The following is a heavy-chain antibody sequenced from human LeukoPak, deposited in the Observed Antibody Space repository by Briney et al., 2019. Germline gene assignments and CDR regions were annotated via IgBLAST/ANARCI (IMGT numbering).Heavy chain of an antibody. Sequence: ASVKVSCKASGYTFTSYDINWVRQATGQGLEWMGWMNPNSGNIGYAQKFQGRVTMTRNTSISTAYMELSSLRSEDTAVYYCARGGGYYGSGSYYNWGPYYYYYMDVWGKGTTVTISS. CDR2: MNPNSGNI. D-gene: IGHD3-10*01. CDR3: ARGGGYYGSGSYYNWGPYYYYYMDV. CDR1: GYTFTSYD. V-gene: IGHV1-8*01. J-gene: IGHJ6*03.